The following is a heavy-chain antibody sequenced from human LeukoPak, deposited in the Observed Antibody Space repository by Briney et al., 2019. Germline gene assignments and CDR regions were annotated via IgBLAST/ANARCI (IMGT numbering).Heavy chain of an antibody. D-gene: IGHD2-21*01. CDR2: IFHSGKT. CDR3: ARGDIPDF. V-gene: IGHV4-38-2*01. CDR1: GYSISSGYY. J-gene: IGHJ4*02. Sequence: SETLSLTCGVSGYSISSGYYWGWIRQSPGKGLEWIGSIFHSGKTYYNLSLKSRVTISVVTSKNQFSLKLTSVTPADTAVYYCARGDIPDFWGQGTLVTASS.